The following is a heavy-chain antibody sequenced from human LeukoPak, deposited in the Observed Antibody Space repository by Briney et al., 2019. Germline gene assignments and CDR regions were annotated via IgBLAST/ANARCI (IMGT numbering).Heavy chain of an antibody. Sequence: GGSLRLSCAASGFTFSSYAMHWVRQAPGKGLEWVAVISYDGSNKYYADSVKGRFTISRDNSKNTLYLQMNSLRAEDTAVYYCAKDPRGSVKTNYGMDVWGQGTTVTVSS. CDR2: ISYDGSNK. J-gene: IGHJ6*02. D-gene: IGHD3-16*01. CDR1: GFTFSSYA. V-gene: IGHV3-30-3*01. CDR3: AKDPRGSVKTNYGMDV.